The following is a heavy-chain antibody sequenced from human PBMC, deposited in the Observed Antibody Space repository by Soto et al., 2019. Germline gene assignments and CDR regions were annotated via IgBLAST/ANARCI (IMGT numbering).Heavy chain of an antibody. V-gene: IGHV3-48*02. D-gene: IGHD4-17*01. CDR2: ITSSGDSI. Sequence: EVQLLESGGGLIHPGGSLRLSCVASGFRFSDHSMNWVRQAPGKGLEWVSDITSSGDSIYYAASVKGRFTVSRDNAKNSLFLQMSSLRDEDTAVYYCARLPKGRRVTSWGQGTLVTVSS. J-gene: IGHJ4*02. CDR3: ARLPKGRRVTS. CDR1: GFRFSDHS.